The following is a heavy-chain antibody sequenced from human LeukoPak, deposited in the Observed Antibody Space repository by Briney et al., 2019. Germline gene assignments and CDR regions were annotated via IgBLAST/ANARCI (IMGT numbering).Heavy chain of an antibody. V-gene: IGHV3-7*01. CDR3: ARGYFDY. CDR2: IKQDGSEK. Sequence: GGSLRLSCAASGFTFTNFDMSWVRQAPGKGLEWVANIKQDGSEKYYVDSVKGRFTISRDNAKNSLYLQMNSLRAEDTAVYYCARGYFDYWGQGTLVTVSS. J-gene: IGHJ4*02. CDR1: GFTFTNFD.